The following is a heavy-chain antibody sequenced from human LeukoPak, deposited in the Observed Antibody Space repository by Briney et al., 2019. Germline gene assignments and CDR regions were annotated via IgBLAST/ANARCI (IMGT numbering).Heavy chain of an antibody. V-gene: IGHV4-4*07. Sequence: SETLSLTCTVSGGSISSYYWSWIRQPAGKGLEWIGRIYTSGSTNYNPSLKSRVTISVDTSKNQFSLKLSSVTAADTAVYYCARSSTIFGVVIIEEGFDYWGQGTLVTVSS. CDR1: GGSISSYY. CDR3: ARSSTIFGVVIIEEGFDY. CDR2: IYTSGST. D-gene: IGHD3-3*01. J-gene: IGHJ4*02.